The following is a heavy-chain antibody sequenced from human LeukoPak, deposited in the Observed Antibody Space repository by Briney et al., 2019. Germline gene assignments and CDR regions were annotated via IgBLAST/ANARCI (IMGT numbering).Heavy chain of an antibody. CDR2: LDGDGSTT. V-gene: IGHV3-74*01. Sequence: PGGSLRLSCAASGFTFSSSWMHWVRQAPGKGLVWVSRLDGDGSTTTYADSVKGRFTISRDNAKSTLYLQLNSLGAEDTAVYYCTGGTGTTFDYWGQGTLVTVSS. CDR1: GFTFSSSW. D-gene: IGHD1-1*01. J-gene: IGHJ4*02. CDR3: TGGTGTTFDY.